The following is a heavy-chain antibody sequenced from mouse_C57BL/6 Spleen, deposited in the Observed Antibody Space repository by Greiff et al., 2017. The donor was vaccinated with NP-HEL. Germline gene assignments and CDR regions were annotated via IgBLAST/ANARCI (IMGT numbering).Heavy chain of an antibody. J-gene: IGHJ4*01. CDR1: GYSFTSYY. V-gene: IGHV1-66*01. CDR2: IYPGSGNT. D-gene: IGHD1-1*01. Sequence: QVQLQQSGPELVKPGASVKISCKASGYSFTSYYIHWVKQRPGQGLEWIGWIYPGSGNTKYNEKLKGKATLTADTSSSTAFMQLSRLTSEDSAVYCCARGKYNGSTPYAMDYWGQGTSVTVSS. CDR3: ARGKYNGSTPYAMDY.